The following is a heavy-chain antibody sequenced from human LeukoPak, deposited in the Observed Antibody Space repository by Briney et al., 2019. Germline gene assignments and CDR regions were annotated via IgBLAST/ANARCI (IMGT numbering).Heavy chain of an antibody. D-gene: IGHD3-10*01. V-gene: IGHV4-38-2*02. CDR2: IYHSGST. CDR1: GYSISSGYY. Sequence: SETLSLTCTVSGYSISSGYYWGWIRQPPGKGLEWIGSIYHSGSTYYNPPLKSRVTISVDTSKNQFSLKLSSVTAADTAVYYCARDLGRGTLLLPQEKKNWFDPWGQGTLVTVSS. J-gene: IGHJ5*02. CDR3: ARDLGRGTLLLPQEKKNWFDP.